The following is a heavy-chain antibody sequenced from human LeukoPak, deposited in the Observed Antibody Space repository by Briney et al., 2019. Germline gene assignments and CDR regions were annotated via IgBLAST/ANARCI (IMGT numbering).Heavy chain of an antibody. Sequence: SETLSLTCTVSDDSISDYYRGWIRQPPGKGLEWIGYFHNSGTSTYNPSLKSRVTISVDTSKNQFSLKLSSVTAADTAVYYCAREASYYDSSGYSGWFDPWGQGTLVTVSS. CDR2: FHNSGTS. V-gene: IGHV4-4*08. CDR3: AREASYYDSSGYSGWFDP. J-gene: IGHJ5*02. D-gene: IGHD3-22*01. CDR1: DDSISDYY.